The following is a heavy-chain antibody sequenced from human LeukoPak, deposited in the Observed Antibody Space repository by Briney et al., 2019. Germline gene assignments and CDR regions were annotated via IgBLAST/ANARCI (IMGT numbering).Heavy chain of an antibody. CDR3: AKPQEGSPPRPFDS. D-gene: IGHD1-26*01. CDR1: GLSLSSYG. Sequence: PGGSLRLSCTASGLSLSSYGMHWVRQATGKGLEWVAYISFEGTNEKEADSVKGRFTISRDNSKNTLYLQMNSLRAEDTAVYYWAKPQEGSPPRPFDSWGQGTLVTVSS. J-gene: IGHJ4*02. V-gene: IGHV3-30*02. CDR2: ISFEGTNE.